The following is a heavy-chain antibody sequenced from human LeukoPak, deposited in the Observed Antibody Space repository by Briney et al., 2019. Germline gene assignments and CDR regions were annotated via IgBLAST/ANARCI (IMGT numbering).Heavy chain of an antibody. D-gene: IGHD2-2*01. Sequence: ASVKVSCKASGYTFTSYGISWVRQAPGQGLEWMGWISAYNGNTNYAQKLQGRVTMTTDTSTSTAYMELRSLRSEDTAVYYCAVPAATDQGYGMDVWGQGTTVTVSS. CDR1: GYTFTSYG. CDR2: ISAYNGNT. CDR3: AVPAATDQGYGMDV. V-gene: IGHV1-18*01. J-gene: IGHJ6*02.